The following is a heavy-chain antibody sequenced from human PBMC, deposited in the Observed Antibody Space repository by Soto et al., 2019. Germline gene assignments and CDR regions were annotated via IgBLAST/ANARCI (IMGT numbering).Heavy chain of an antibody. V-gene: IGHV3-15*02. D-gene: IGHD1-26*01. CDR1: GFTFNNAR. CDR2: IDGGKT. CDR3: TSNAAAKVGTLRY. J-gene: IGHJ4*02. Sequence: EVQLVESGGALVEPGGSLRLSCAASGFTFNNARMSWVRQAPGKGLDCVGRIDGGKTDFAAPVEGRFTFSRDDSRNTLFLQMNSLKTEDTGVYYCTSNAAAKVGTLRYWGQGTLVTVSS.